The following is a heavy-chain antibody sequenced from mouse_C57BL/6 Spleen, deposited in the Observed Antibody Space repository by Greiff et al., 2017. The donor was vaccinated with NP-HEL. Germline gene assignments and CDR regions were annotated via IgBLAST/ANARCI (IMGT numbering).Heavy chain of an antibody. CDR2: INPNNGGT. D-gene: IGHD2-3*01. CDR3: ARWDDGYYEGVGY. V-gene: IGHV1-26*01. J-gene: IGHJ2*01. Sequence: EVQLQQSGPELVKPGASVKISCKASGYTFTDYYMNWVKQSHGKSLEWIGDINPNNGGTSYNQKFKGKATLTVDKSSSTAYMELRSLTSEDSAVYYCARWDDGYYEGVGYWGQGTTLTVSS. CDR1: GYTFTDYY.